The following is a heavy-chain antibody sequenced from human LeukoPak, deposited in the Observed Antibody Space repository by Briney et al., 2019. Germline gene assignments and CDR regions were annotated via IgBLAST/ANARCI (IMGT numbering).Heavy chain of an antibody. Sequence: SETLSLTCTVSGYSISSGYYWGWIRQPPGKGLEWIGSIYHSGSTYYNPSLKSRVTISVDTSKNQFSLKLSSVTAADTAVYYCAGSGSYHIWMPGYYFDYWGQGTLVTVSS. D-gene: IGHD1-26*01. CDR1: GYSISSGYY. CDR2: IYHSGST. V-gene: IGHV4-38-2*02. J-gene: IGHJ4*02. CDR3: AGSGSYHIWMPGYYFDY.